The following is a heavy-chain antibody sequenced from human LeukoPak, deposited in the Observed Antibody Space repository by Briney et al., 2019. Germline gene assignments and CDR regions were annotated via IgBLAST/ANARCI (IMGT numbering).Heavy chain of an antibody. V-gene: IGHV1-18*01. D-gene: IGHD6-13*01. CDR2: ISAYNGNT. CDR1: GYTFTSYG. J-gene: IGHJ6*03. CDR3: ARDVSSSWYPIGDYYYYMDV. Sequence: ASVKVSCKASGYTFTSYGISWVRQAPGQGLEWMGLISAYNGNTNYAQKLQGRVTMTTHTSTSTAYMELRSLRSDDTAVYYCARDVSSSWYPIGDYYYYMDVWGRGATVTVSS.